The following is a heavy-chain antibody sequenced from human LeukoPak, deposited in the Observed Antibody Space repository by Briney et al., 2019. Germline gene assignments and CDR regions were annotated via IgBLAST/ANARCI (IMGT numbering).Heavy chain of an antibody. CDR2: ITPIFGTP. J-gene: IGHJ4*02. CDR1: GGTFSNYA. D-gene: IGHD5-18*01. Sequence: ASVKVSCKASGGTFSNYAINWLRQAPGQGLEWMGGITPIFGTPNYLQKFQGRVTITADKSTRTAYMELSRLRSEDTAIYYCARASSDDTAMATPFAYWGQGTLLTVSS. V-gene: IGHV1-69*06. CDR3: ARASSDDTAMATPFAY.